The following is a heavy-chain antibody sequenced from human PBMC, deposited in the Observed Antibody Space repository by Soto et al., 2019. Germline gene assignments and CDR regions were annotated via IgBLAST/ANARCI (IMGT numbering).Heavy chain of an antibody. J-gene: IGHJ4*02. D-gene: IGHD2-15*01. CDR3: ARGATGGCCYSV. CDR2: IFYNGDT. Sequence: QVQLQESGPGQVKPSQTLSLTCTVSGDSINSGDSYWSWIRQPPGKGLEWIGYIFYNGDTYYNPSLQSRVAISVDTSRTQFSLKLNSVTAADTAVYYCARGATGGCCYSVWGQGTLVTVSS. V-gene: IGHV4-30-4*08. CDR1: GDSINSGDSY.